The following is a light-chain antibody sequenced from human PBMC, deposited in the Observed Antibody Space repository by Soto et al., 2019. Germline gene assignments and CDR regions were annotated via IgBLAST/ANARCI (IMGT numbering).Light chain of an antibody. V-gene: IGKV3-11*01. Sequence: EIVLTQSPAALSLSPGERATLSCRASERIDRYLAWYQQKPGQAPRLLIYDASNRATGIPARFSGSGSGTDFTLTISSLEPEDSAVYYCQQRLRWPPITFGQGTRLEIK. CDR1: ERIDRY. CDR2: DAS. CDR3: QQRLRWPPIT. J-gene: IGKJ5*01.